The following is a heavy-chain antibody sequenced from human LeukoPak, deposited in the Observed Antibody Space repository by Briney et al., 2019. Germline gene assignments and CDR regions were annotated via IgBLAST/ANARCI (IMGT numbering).Heavy chain of an antibody. J-gene: IGHJ4*02. CDR3: ARELPRDIVVVVAAAGTIDY. CDR2: ISSSSSYI. D-gene: IGHD2-15*01. CDR1: GFTFSSYS. V-gene: IGHV3-21*01. Sequence: GGSLRLSCAASGFTFSSYSMNWVRQAPGKGLEWVSSISSSSSYIYYADSVKGRFTISRDNAKNSLYLQMNSLRAEDTAVYYRARELPRDIVVVVAAAGTIDYWGQGTLVTVSS.